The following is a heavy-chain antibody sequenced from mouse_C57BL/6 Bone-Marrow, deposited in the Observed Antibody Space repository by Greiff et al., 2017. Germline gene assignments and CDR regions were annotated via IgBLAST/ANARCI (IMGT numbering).Heavy chain of an antibody. CDR1: GFTFSSYG. CDR2: ISSGGSYT. D-gene: IGHD4-1*01. Sequence: DVKLVESGGDLVKPGGSLKLSCAASGFTFSSYGMSWVRQTPDKRLEWVATISSGGSYTYYPDSVKGRFTISRDNAKNTLYLHMSSLKSEDTAMYDCASQGDDELVFDYEDQGTTLTVTS. J-gene: IGHJ2*01. CDR3: ASQGDDELVFDY. V-gene: IGHV5-6*02.